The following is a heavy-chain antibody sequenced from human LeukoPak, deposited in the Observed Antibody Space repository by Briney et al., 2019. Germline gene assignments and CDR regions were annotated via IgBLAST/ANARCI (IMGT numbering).Heavy chain of an antibody. Sequence: SETLSLTCSVSGDSISSYYWTWIRQPPRKRLEWIGYVYSTGSTNYSPSLKSRVTISVDTSRNQFSLNLNSVTAADTAVYYCARVPPTAPSYYGMDVWGHGTTVTVSS. D-gene: IGHD3-10*01. V-gene: IGHV4-59*01. J-gene: IGHJ6*02. CDR1: GDSISSYY. CDR2: VYSTGST. CDR3: ARVPPTAPSYYGMDV.